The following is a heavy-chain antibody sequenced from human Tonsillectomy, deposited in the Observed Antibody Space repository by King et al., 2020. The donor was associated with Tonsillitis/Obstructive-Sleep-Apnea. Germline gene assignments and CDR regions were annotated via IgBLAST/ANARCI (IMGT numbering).Heavy chain of an antibody. CDR3: AKENDTSGYYYESVYFDY. CDR1: GFTFSSYA. Sequence: DVQLVESGGGLVQPGGSLRLSCAASGFTFSSYAMSWVRQAPGKGLEWVSAISGSGGSTYYADFVKGRFTISRDNSKNTLYLQMNSLRAEDTAVYYCAKENDTSGYYYESVYFDYWGQGTLVTVSS. J-gene: IGHJ4*02. D-gene: IGHD3-22*01. CDR2: ISGSGGST. V-gene: IGHV3-23*04.